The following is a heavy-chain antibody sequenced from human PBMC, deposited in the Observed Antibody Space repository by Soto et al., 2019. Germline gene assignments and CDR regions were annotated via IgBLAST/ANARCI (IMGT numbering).Heavy chain of an antibody. Sequence: GGSLRLSCASSEFSVSDNYRNWVRQAPGKGLEWVAVIFRGGSANCAGSVKGRFTTTTLNSENTPYLQLRTLGHADTAVYFCKSRDSWGRGTLVTVSS. V-gene: IGHV3-53*04. J-gene: IGHJ4*02. CDR3: KSRDS. CDR1: EFSVSDNY. CDR2: IFRGGSA.